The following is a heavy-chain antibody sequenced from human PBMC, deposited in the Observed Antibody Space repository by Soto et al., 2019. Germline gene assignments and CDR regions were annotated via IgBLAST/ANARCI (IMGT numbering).Heavy chain of an antibody. V-gene: IGHV1-58*01. CDR1: GFTFTRSA. Sequence: GASVKVSCKASGFTFTRSAVQWLRQARGQRLEWIGWIVVGSGNTDNAQKFQERVSITRDTSTSTVYMELSSLRSEDTAVYYCAADVPAPRINMNPSDWYFDVWGRGTLVTVSS. D-gene: IGHD3-22*01. CDR3: AADVPAPRINMNPSDWYFDV. CDR2: IVVGSGNT. J-gene: IGHJ2*01.